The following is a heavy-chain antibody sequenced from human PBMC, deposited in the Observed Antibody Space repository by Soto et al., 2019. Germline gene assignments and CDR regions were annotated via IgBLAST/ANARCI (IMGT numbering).Heavy chain of an antibody. CDR2: ISYDGFNK. CDR3: ARGGDGHIPNHIDY. J-gene: IGHJ4*02. V-gene: IGHV3-30*03. Sequence: PGGSLRLSCAASGFIFSSYSMNWVRQAPGKGLEWVAVISYDGFNKYYADSVKGRFTISRDNSKNTLFLQMNSLRADDTAVYYCARGGDGHIPNHIDYWGQGALVTVSS. CDR1: GFIFSSYS. D-gene: IGHD7-27*01.